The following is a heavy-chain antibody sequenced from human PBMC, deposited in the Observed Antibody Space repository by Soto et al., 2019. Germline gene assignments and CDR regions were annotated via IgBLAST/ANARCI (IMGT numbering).Heavy chain of an antibody. V-gene: IGHV3-74*01. Sequence: GGSLRLSCAASGFTFSSYWMHWVRQAPGKGLVWVSRINSDGSSTSYADSVKGRFTISRDNAKNTLYLQMNSLRAEDTAVYYCARDGRVEWFGELFRVPSYYYYMDVWGKGTTVTVSS. CDR3: ARDGRVEWFGELFRVPSYYYYMDV. D-gene: IGHD3-10*01. J-gene: IGHJ6*03. CDR2: INSDGSST. CDR1: GFTFSSYW.